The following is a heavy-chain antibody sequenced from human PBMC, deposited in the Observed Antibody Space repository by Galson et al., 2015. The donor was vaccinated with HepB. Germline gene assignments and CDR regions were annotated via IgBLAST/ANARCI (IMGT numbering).Heavy chain of an antibody. CDR3: ARLASGYSSSWHYYAFDI. CDR2: IYYSGST. CDR1: GGSISSYY. J-gene: IGHJ3*02. Sequence: SETLSLTCTVSGGSISSYYWSWIRQPPGKGLEWIGYIYYSGSTNYNPSLKSRVTISVDTSKNQFSLKLSSVTAADTAVYYCARLASGYSSSWHYYAFDIWGQGTMVTVSS. D-gene: IGHD6-13*01. V-gene: IGHV4-59*08.